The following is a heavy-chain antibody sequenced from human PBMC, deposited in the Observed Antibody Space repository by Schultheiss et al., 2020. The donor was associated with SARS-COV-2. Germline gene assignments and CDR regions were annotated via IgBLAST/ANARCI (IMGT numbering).Heavy chain of an antibody. Sequence: GESLKISCAASGFTFDDYAMHWVRQAPGKGLEWVSGISGSGGSTYYADSVKGRFTISRDNSKNTLYLQMNSLRAEDTAVYYCAKVNWFDPWGQGTLVTVSS. CDR2: ISGSGGST. CDR1: GFTFDDYA. CDR3: AKVNWFDP. V-gene: IGHV3-23*01. J-gene: IGHJ5*02.